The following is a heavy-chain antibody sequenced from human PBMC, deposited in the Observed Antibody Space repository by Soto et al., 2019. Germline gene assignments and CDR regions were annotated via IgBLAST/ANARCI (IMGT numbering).Heavy chain of an antibody. V-gene: IGHV3-30*03. CDR1: GFSLNNFG. CDR3: ARDWGSSRWFNWFHP. J-gene: IGHJ5*02. Sequence: QVQLVESGGGVVQPGRSLRLSCAASGFSLNNFGMHWVRQAPGKGLEWVAMLSHDGTITYYGDSVRGRFTVSRDESKNTLYLQMDSLRPEDTAVYYFARDWGSSRWFNWFHPWGQGTLVTVSS. D-gene: IGHD6-19*01. CDR2: LSHDGTIT.